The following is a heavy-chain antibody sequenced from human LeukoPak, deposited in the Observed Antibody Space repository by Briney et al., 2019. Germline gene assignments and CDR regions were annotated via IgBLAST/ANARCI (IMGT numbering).Heavy chain of an antibody. J-gene: IGHJ5*02. Sequence: ASVKVSCKVSGSTLTELSMHWVRQAPGKGLEWMGGFDPEDGETFYAQDFQGRVIMTEDTSTDTAYMELSSLRSEDTAVYYCAAEHEKVDYRSTWFDPWGQGTLVTVSS. CDR3: AAEHEKVDYRSTWFDP. CDR2: FDPEDGET. V-gene: IGHV1-24*01. D-gene: IGHD4/OR15-4a*01. CDR1: GSTLTELS.